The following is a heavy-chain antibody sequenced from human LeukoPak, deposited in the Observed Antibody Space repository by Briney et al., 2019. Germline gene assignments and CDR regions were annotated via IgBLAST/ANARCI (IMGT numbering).Heavy chain of an antibody. V-gene: IGHV3-21*01. D-gene: IGHD5-18*01. J-gene: IGHJ3*02. Sequence: PGGSLRLSCAASGFTFSSYSMNWVRQAPGKGLEWVSSISSSSSYIYYADSVKGRFTISRDNAKNSLYLQMNSLRAEDTAVYYCAKIDVDTAMAPGLDAFDIWGQGTMVTVSS. CDR1: GFTFSSYS. CDR3: AKIDVDTAMAPGLDAFDI. CDR2: ISSSSSYI.